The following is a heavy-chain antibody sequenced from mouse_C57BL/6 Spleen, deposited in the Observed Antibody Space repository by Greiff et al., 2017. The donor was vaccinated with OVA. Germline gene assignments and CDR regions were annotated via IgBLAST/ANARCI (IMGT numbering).Heavy chain of an antibody. V-gene: IGHV1-55*01. CDR1: GYTFTSYW. J-gene: IGHJ3*01. D-gene: IGHD1-1*01. CDR2: IYPGSGST. CDR3: ATDGSSYSAWFAY. Sequence: QVQLQQSGAELVKPGASVKMSCKASGYTFTSYWITWVKQRPGQGLEWIGDIYPGSGSTNYNEKFKSKATLTVDKSSSTAYMQLSSLTSEDSAVYYCATDGSSYSAWFAYWGQGTLVTVSA.